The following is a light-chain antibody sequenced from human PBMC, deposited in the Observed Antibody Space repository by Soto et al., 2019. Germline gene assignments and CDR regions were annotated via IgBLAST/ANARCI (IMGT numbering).Light chain of an antibody. CDR2: GAS. CDR1: QSVSSSY. V-gene: IGKV3-20*01. CDR3: QQYGSSPPWT. Sequence: EIVLTQSPGTLSLSPGERATLSCRASQSVSSSYLAWYQQNPGQAPRLLIYGASSRATGIPDRFSGSGSGTDFSLIISRLEHEDFAVYYCQQYGSSPPWTFGQGAKVEIK. J-gene: IGKJ1*01.